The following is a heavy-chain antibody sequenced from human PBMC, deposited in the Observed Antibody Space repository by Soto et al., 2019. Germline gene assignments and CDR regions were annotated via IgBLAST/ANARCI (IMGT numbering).Heavy chain of an antibody. D-gene: IGHD2-15*01. V-gene: IGHV3-74*03. CDR2: INGGGTSL. CDR3: TRDPCSGSSCWRAFDI. Sequence: EVQLVESGGGLVQPGGSLRLSCAASGFSFSTTWMHWIRQAPGKGPVWVSRINGGGTSLTYADSVKGRFTISRDNAKNTLFLQMNSLRAEDTAIYYCTRDPCSGSSCWRAFDIWGQGTMVSVSS. CDR1: GFSFSTTW. J-gene: IGHJ3*02.